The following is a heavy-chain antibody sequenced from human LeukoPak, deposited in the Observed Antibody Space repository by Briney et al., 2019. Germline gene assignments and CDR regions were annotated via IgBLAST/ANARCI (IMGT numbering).Heavy chain of an antibody. CDR2: ISGYNGNT. CDR3: ARVRRYYYGMDV. J-gene: IGHJ6*02. Sequence: ASVKVSCKASGYTFTSYGISWVRQAPGQGLEWMGWISGYNGNTNYAQKFQGRVTMTTDTSTSTAYMELRSLRSDDTAVYYCARVRRYYYGMDVWGQGTTVTVSS. CDR1: GYTFTSYG. V-gene: IGHV1-18*01.